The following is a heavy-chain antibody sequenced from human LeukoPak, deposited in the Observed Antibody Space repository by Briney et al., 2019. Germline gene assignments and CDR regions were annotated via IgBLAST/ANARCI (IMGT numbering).Heavy chain of an antibody. CDR2: IYYSGST. CDR1: GGSISSGDYY. D-gene: IGHD1-26*01. V-gene: IGHV4-30-4*01. J-gene: IGHJ3*02. Sequence: PSQTLSLTCTVSGGSISSGDYYWSWIRQPPGKGPEWIGYIYYSGSTYYNPSLKSRVTISVDTSKNQFSLKLSSVTAADTAVYYCARVGFVATHAFDIWGQGTMVTVSS. CDR3: ARVGFVATHAFDI.